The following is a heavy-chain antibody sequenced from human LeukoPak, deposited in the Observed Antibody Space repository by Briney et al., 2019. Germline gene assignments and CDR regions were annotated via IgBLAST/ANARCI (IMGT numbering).Heavy chain of an antibody. J-gene: IGHJ4*02. Sequence: GGSLRLSCAASGFTFSSHWVTWVRQAPGKGLEWVANIKEDGSKKNYVDSVKGRFTISRDNAKNSLYLQMNSLRAEDTAVYHCATPLDYYDSSGYHQGGDWGQGTLVTVSS. D-gene: IGHD3-22*01. CDR3: ATPLDYYDSSGYHQGGD. CDR2: IKEDGSKK. CDR1: GFTFSSHW. V-gene: IGHV3-7*03.